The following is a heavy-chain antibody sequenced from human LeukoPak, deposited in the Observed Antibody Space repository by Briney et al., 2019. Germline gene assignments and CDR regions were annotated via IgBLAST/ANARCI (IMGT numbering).Heavy chain of an antibody. CDR1: GGSISSYY. D-gene: IGHD1-26*01. V-gene: IGHV4-39*07. Sequence: SETLSLTCTVSGGSISSYYWGWIRQPPGKGLEWIGSIYYSGSTYYNPSLKSRVTISVDTSKNQFSLKLSSVTAADTAVYYCASKVGYYYYYGMDVWGQGTTVTVSS. J-gene: IGHJ6*02. CDR3: ASKVGYYYYYGMDV. CDR2: IYYSGST.